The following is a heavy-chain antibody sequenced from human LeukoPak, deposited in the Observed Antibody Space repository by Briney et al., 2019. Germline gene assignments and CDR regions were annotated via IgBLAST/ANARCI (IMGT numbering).Heavy chain of an antibody. CDR3: ASGAYSSVDY. CDR2: ISYDGSNK. V-gene: IGHV3-30-3*01. Sequence: GGSLRLSCAASAFTFTSYAVHWVRQAPGKGLEWVAVISYDGSNKYYADSVKGRFTISRDNSKNTVYLQMNSLRAEDTAVYYCASGAYSSVDYWGQGTLVTVSS. D-gene: IGHD5-18*01. J-gene: IGHJ4*02. CDR1: AFTFTSYA.